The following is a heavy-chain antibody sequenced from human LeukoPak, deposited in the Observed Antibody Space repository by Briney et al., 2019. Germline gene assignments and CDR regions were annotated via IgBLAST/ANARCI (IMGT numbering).Heavy chain of an antibody. CDR1: GGSMSGYY. CDR3: ARRYASGWSPTFDY. Sequence: SETLSLTYTVSGGSMSGYYWGWIRQPPGKGLEWIGYIYRSGGTNYNPSVRSRVSISLDTSKNQFSLELRSVTAADTAVYFCARRYASGWSPTFDYWGQGILVTVST. J-gene: IGHJ4*02. D-gene: IGHD6-19*01. CDR2: IYRSGGT. V-gene: IGHV4-59*01.